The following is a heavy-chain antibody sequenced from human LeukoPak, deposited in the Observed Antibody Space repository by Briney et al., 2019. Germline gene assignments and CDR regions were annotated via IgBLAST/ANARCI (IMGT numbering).Heavy chain of an antibody. D-gene: IGHD3-10*01. CDR1: GFTFSSYG. J-gene: IGHJ4*02. Sequence: GRSLRLSCAASGFTFSSYGMHWVRQAPGKGLEWVAVIWYDGSNKYYADSVKGRFTISRDNSKNTLYLQMNSLRAEDTAVYYCARRGHYYGSGSSDFDYWGQGTLVTVSS. V-gene: IGHV3-33*01. CDR3: ARRGHYYGSGSSDFDY. CDR2: IWYDGSNK.